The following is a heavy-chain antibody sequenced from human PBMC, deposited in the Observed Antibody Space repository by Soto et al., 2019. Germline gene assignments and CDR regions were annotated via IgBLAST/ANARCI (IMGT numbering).Heavy chain of an antibody. D-gene: IGHD3-10*01. CDR1: GGIFSTYA. CDR2: IIPIFGTP. V-gene: IGHV1-69*01. J-gene: IGHJ4*02. CDR3: ARDRDDYGSGNYYNHIDF. Sequence: QVQLVQSGAEVKKPGSSVKVSCKASGGIFSTYAISWLRQAPGQGLEWMGGIIPIFGTPNYAQRFQGRVTIIADESTSTAYMELSRLRSEDTAVYYCARDRDDYGSGNYYNHIDFWGQGTLVTVSS.